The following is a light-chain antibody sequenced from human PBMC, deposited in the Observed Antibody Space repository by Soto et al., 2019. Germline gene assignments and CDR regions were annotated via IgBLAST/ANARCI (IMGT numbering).Light chain of an antibody. Sequence: QSALTQPPSASGSPGQSVTISCTGTSSDVGGYNYVSWYQQHPGKAPKLMIYEVSKRPSGVPDRFSGSKSGNTASLTVSGLQVEDEADYYCAAWDDNLRGYWVFGGGTKLTVL. CDR1: SSDVGGYNY. V-gene: IGLV2-8*01. CDR2: EVS. J-gene: IGLJ2*01. CDR3: AAWDDNLRGYWV.